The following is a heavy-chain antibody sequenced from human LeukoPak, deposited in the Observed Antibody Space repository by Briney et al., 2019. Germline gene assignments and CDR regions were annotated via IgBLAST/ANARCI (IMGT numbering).Heavy chain of an antibody. CDR2: IRSKAYSGTT. J-gene: IGHJ6*03. CDR1: GFTFDDYA. D-gene: IGHD3-3*01. V-gene: IGHV3-49*03. CDR3: TRAQYYDFWSGYYMDV. Sequence: TGGSLRLSCTASGFTFDDYAMSWFRQAPGKGLEWVGFIRSKAYSGTTEYAASVKGRFTISRDDSKSIAYLQMNSLKTEDTAVYYCTRAQYYDFWSGYYMDVWGKGTTVTVYS.